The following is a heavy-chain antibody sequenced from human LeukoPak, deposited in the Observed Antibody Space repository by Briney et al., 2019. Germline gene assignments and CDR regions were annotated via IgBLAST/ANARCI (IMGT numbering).Heavy chain of an antibody. CDR2: IKQGGSEK. CDR3: ARGSYCSSTSCYFFDY. CDR1: GFTFSSYW. Sequence: GGSLRLSCAASGFTFSSYWMSWVRQAPGKGLEWVANIKQGGSEKYYVDSVKGRFTISRDNAKNSLYLQMNSLRAEDTAVYYCARGSYCSSTSCYFFDYWGQGTLVTVSS. J-gene: IGHJ4*02. D-gene: IGHD2-2*01. V-gene: IGHV3-7*01.